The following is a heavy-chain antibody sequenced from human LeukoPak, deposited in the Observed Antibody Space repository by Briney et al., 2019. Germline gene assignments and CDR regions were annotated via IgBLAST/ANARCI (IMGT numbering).Heavy chain of an antibody. CDR2: INPNSGAT. D-gene: IGHD1-26*01. V-gene: IGHV1-2*02. CDR1: VYTFTGYY. Sequence: GASVKVSCKASVYTFTGYYIYWVRQAPGQGLEWMGWINPNSGATKYAQKFQGRVTMTRDTSISTAYTDLSSLKSDDTALYYCESGYTLLRDWGQGTLVTVSS. J-gene: IGHJ4*02. CDR3: ESGYTLLRD.